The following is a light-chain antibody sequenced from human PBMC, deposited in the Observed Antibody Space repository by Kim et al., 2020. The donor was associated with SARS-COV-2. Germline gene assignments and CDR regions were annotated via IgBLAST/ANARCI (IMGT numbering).Light chain of an antibody. V-gene: IGLV3-21*03. CDR2: DDS. CDR1: NIGIKS. CDR3: QVWDSTSDYVV. J-gene: IGLJ3*02. Sequence: APGKTASFTCEGINIGIKSVLGYQRGPCQAPVLVMHDDSDRPSGIPERFSGSNSGNTATLTISRVEAEDEADYFCQVWDSTSDYVVFGGGTQLTVL.